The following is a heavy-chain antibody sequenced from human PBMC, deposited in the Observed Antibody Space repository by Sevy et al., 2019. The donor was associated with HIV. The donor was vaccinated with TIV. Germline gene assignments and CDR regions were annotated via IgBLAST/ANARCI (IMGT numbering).Heavy chain of an antibody. CDR3: ARGGDFNDRSAKRDFDY. CDR2: ISRSSSTI. V-gene: IGHV3-48*01. J-gene: IGHJ4*02. D-gene: IGHD3-22*01. Sequence: GGSLRLSCAASGFTFSSYSMNWVRQAPGKGLEWVSYISRSSSTIYYADSVKGRFTISRDNSKNTLYLQMNSLRVEDTAVYFCARGGDFNDRSAKRDFDYWGQGTLVTVSS. CDR1: GFTFSSYS.